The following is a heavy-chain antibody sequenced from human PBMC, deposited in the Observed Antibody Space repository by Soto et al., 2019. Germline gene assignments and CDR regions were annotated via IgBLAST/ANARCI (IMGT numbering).Heavy chain of an antibody. V-gene: IGHV4-31*03. D-gene: IGHD6-19*01. CDR2: IYHIGSP. CDR3: VRDRALDSSGHWFDT. CDR1: GRSVSSGGYY. J-gene: IGHJ5*02. Sequence: SETLSLTCTVSGRSVSSGGYYWTWIRQHPGGGLEWIGYIYHIGSPYYNPSLESRVTISLDTSKNQFSLNLTSVTAADTAIYYCVRDRALDSSGHWFDTWGQGTLVTVSS.